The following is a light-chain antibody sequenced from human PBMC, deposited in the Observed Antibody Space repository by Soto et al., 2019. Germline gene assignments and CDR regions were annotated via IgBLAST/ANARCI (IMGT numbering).Light chain of an antibody. V-gene: IGKV3-20*01. CDR1: ESVRSSY. Sequence: EIVLTQSPGTLSLSPGERATLSCRASESVRSSYLAWYQQKPGQAPRLLIYGASSRSTGIPDRFSGSGSGPDFTLTISRLEPEDFAVYFCQHYGSSRTFGQGTKVDIK. J-gene: IGKJ1*01. CDR3: QHYGSSRT. CDR2: GAS.